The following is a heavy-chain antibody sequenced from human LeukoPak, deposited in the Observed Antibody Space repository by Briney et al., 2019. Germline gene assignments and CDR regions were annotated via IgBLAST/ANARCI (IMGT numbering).Heavy chain of an antibody. CDR1: GGSISSYY. Sequence: SETLSLTCTVSGGSISSYYWSWIRQPPGKGLEWIGYIYYSGSTNYNPSLKSRVTISVDTSKNQFSLKLSSVTAADTAVYYCARVMGGSYSTLLDYWDQGTLVTVSS. V-gene: IGHV4-59*01. CDR3: ARVMGGSYSTLLDY. D-gene: IGHD1-26*01. CDR2: IYYSGST. J-gene: IGHJ4*02.